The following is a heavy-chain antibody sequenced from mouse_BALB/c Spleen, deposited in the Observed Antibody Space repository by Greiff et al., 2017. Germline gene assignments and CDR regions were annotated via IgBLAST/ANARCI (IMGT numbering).Heavy chain of an antibody. Sequence: DVHLVESGGGLVQPGGSRKLSCAASGFTFSSFGMHWVRQAPEKGLEWVAYISSGSSTIYYADTVKGRFTISRDNPKNTLFLQMTSLRSEDTAMYYCARERYFDYWGQGTTLTVSS. CDR1: GFTFSSFG. CDR2: ISSGSSTI. CDR3: ARERYFDY. V-gene: IGHV5-17*02. J-gene: IGHJ2*01.